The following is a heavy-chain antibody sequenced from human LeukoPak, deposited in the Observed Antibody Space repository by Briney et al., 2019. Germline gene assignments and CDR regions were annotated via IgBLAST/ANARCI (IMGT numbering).Heavy chain of an antibody. D-gene: IGHD4-17*01. CDR3: ARHSHDYGDYLDHAFDI. J-gene: IGHJ3*02. V-gene: IGHV4-39*01. Sequence: SETLSLTCTVSGGSISSSSYYWGWIRQPPGKGLEWIGCIYYSGSTYYNPSLKSRVTIPVDTSKNQFSLKLSSVTAADTAVYYCARHSHDYGDYLDHAFDIWGQGTMVTVSS. CDR1: GGSISSSSYY. CDR2: IYYSGST.